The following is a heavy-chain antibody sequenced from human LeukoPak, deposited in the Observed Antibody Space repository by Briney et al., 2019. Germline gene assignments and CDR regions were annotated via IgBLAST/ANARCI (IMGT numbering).Heavy chain of an antibody. CDR1: GFTFSSYS. J-gene: IGHJ4*02. Sequence: PGGSLRLSCAASGFTFSSYSMNWVRQAPGKGLEWVSSISSSSSYIYYADSVKGRFTISRDNAKNSLYLQMNSLRAEDTAVYYCARDKMVRGAYFDYWGQGTLVTVSS. V-gene: IGHV3-21*01. CDR3: ARDKMVRGAYFDY. CDR2: ISSSSSYI. D-gene: IGHD3-10*01.